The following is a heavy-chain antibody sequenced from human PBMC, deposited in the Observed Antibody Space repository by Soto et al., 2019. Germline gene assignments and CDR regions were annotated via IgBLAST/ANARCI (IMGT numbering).Heavy chain of an antibody. CDR1: GGSFSGYY. V-gene: IGHV4-34*01. CDR2: INHSGST. Sequence: SETLSLTCAVYGGSFSGYYWSWIRQPPGKGLEWIGEINHSGSTNYNPSLKSRVTISVDTSENQFSLKLSSVTAADTAVYYCARGRRGDFDYWGQGTLVTVSS. J-gene: IGHJ4*02. D-gene: IGHD3-10*01. CDR3: ARGRRGDFDY.